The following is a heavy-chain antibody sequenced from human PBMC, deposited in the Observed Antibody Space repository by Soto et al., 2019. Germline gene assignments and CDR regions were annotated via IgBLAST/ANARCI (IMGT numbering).Heavy chain of an antibody. J-gene: IGHJ4*02. CDR3: ARSTLIAVAALDY. CDR1: GFTFSSYW. D-gene: IGHD6-19*01. V-gene: IGHV3-7*01. CDR2: IKQDGSEK. Sequence: EVQLVESGGGLVQPGXSLRLSCAASGFTFSSYWMSWVRQAPGKGLEWVANIKQDGSEKYYVDSVKGRFTISRDNAKNSLYLQMTSLRAEDTAVYYCARSTLIAVAALDYWGQGTLVTVSS.